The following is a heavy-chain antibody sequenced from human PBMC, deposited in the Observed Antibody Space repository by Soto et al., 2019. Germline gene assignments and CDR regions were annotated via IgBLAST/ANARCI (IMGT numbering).Heavy chain of an antibody. V-gene: IGHV1-3*01. CDR1: GYTFTSYA. D-gene: IGHD3-22*01. Sequence: QVQLVQSGAEVKKPGASVKVSCKASGYTFTSYAMHWVRQAPGQRLEWMGWINAGNGNTKYSQKFQGRVTITRDTSASTAYMELSSLRSEDTAVYYCARVYYDSSGYYCSHAFDIWGQGTMVTVSS. J-gene: IGHJ3*02. CDR3: ARVYYDSSGYYCSHAFDI. CDR2: INAGNGNT.